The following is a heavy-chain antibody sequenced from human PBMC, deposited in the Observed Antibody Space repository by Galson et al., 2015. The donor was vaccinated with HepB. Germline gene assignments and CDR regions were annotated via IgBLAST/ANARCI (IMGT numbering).Heavy chain of an antibody. CDR3: ARESSSWHDYYYYGMDV. J-gene: IGHJ6*02. CDR2: ISSSGSTI. V-gene: IGHV3-48*03. CDR1: GFTFSSYE. Sequence: SLRLSCAASGFTFSSYEMNWVRQAPGKGLEWVSYISSSGSTIYYADSVKGRFTISRDNAKNSLYLQMNSLRAEDTAVYYCARESSSWHDYYYYGMDVWGQGTTVTVSS. D-gene: IGHD6-13*01.